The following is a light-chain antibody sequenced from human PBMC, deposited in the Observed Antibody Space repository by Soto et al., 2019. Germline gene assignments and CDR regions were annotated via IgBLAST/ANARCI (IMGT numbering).Light chain of an antibody. Sequence: DIQMTQSPSSLSASVGDRVTITCQASQDVRWYLKWYQQKPGKAPKLLIYDASKLGPGVPSRFTGSGSGTFFTFTITTLQPEDIATYYCHRYDNVSWTFGQGTKVEIK. CDR2: DAS. V-gene: IGKV1-33*01. CDR3: HRYDNVSWT. J-gene: IGKJ1*01. CDR1: QDVRWY.